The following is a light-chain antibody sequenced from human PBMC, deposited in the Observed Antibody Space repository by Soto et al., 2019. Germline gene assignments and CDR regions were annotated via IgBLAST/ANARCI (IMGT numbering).Light chain of an antibody. Sequence: DIVMTQSPDSLAVSLGERATINCKSSQTVLYSSNNKKYLAWYQQKPGQPPKLLIYWASTRESGVPDRFSGSGSGTEFTLTISSLQAEDVAVYYCQQYYTTPITFGQGTRLEIK. J-gene: IGKJ5*01. V-gene: IGKV4-1*01. CDR2: WAS. CDR3: QQYYTTPIT. CDR1: QTVLYSSNNKKY.